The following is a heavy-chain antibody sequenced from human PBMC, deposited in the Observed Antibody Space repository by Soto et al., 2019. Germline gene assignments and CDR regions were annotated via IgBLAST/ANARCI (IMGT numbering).Heavy chain of an antibody. CDR2: ISAYNGNT. V-gene: IGHV1-18*01. D-gene: IGHD3-10*01. CDR1: GYTFTSYG. Sequence: ASVKVSCKASGYTFTSYGISWVRQAPGQGLEWMGWISAYNGNTNYAQKLQGRVTMTTDTSTSTAYMELRSLRSDDTAVYYCARTMVRGVIITGGLDYWGQGTLVTVSS. J-gene: IGHJ4*02. CDR3: ARTMVRGVIITGGLDY.